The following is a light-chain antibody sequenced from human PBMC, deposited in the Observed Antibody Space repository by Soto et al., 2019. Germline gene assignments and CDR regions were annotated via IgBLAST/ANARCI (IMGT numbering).Light chain of an antibody. Sequence: DIVMTQSPATLSVSPGGRVTLSCRASQSVSISYLAWYQQKSGQAPRLLIYGASHRATGIPDTFSGSGSGTEFTLTISRLEPEDFEVYYCQQYGRSSWTFGQGTKVDIK. V-gene: IGKV3-20*01. J-gene: IGKJ1*01. CDR3: QQYGRSSWT. CDR1: QSVSISY. CDR2: GAS.